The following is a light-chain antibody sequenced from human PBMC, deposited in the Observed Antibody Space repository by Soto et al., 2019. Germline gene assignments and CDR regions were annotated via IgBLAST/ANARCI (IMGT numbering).Light chain of an antibody. V-gene: IGKV1-5*01. CDR3: QQYDGYSPQT. Sequence: MTQSPATLSVSPGERATLSCRASQSVRNWLAWYQQKPGRAPQLLIYDSSTLEPGVPSRFRGSGSGTEFTLTINGLQPDDFATYYCQQYDGYSPQTFGQGTKV. J-gene: IGKJ1*01. CDR2: DSS. CDR1: QSVRNW.